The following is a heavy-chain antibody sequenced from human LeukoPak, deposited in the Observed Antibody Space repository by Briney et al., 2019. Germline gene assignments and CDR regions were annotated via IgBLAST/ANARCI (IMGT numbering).Heavy chain of an antibody. Sequence: SETLSLTCTVSGGSISSGGYYWSWIRQHPGKGLEWIGYIYYSGSTYYNPSLKSRVTISVDTSKNQFSLKLSSVTAADTAVYYCARMTTDDAFDIWGQGTMVTVSS. V-gene: IGHV4-31*03. CDR2: IYYSGST. D-gene: IGHD4-17*01. J-gene: IGHJ3*02. CDR1: GGSISSGGYY. CDR3: ARMTTDDAFDI.